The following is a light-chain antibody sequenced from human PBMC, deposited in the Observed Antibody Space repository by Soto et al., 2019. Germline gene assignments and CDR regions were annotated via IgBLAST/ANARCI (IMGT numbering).Light chain of an antibody. V-gene: IGKV3-20*01. Sequence: FVWTPTPGTLSLSTWQRATLSCMASQRISSSYLAWYQQKPGQAPRLLIYGASSRATGIPHRFSGSGSGTDFTLTISRLEPEDFAVYCCQQDGTSPLTFGGGTKVDIK. CDR3: QQDGTSPLT. J-gene: IGKJ4*01. CDR1: QRISSSY. CDR2: GAS.